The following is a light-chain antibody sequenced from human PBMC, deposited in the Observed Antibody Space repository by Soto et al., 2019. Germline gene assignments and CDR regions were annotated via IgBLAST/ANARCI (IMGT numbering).Light chain of an antibody. CDR2: MNYDGTH. V-gene: IGLV4-69*01. CDR1: SGYSTYA. J-gene: IGLJ3*02. CDR3: QSLGTGIQV. Sequence: QPVLTQSPSASASLGASVKLTCTLSSGYSTYAIAWHQQQSEKGPRFLMKMNYDGTHSKGDGFFDRFSGSSSGAERHLTISSLQSEDEADYYCQSLGTGIQVFGGGTKLTVL.